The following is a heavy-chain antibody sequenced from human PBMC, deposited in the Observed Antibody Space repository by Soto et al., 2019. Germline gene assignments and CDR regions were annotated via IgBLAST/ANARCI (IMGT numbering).Heavy chain of an antibody. D-gene: IGHD3-3*01. CDR3: ADVFGSGALGD. CDR1: GSTVSSNS. CDR2: IYSGGTT. J-gene: IGHJ4*02. Sequence: PGGSLRLSWADSGSTVSSNSMSLVRPAPGKWLEWVSVIYSGGTTCYAGCVTGRFTISRCNSERRMYRSLNSLRAEDTAVYYCADVFGSGALGDWGQGTLVTFSS. V-gene: IGHV3-53*01.